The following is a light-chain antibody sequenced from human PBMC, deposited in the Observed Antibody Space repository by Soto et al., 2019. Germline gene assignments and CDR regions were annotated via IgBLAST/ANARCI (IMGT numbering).Light chain of an antibody. V-gene: IGLV2-14*01. CDR3: SSYSISTAYL. Sequence: QSALAQPCSVSGCPGHSIAISCTGTIIDVGGYDYVSWYQLRPGKAPKLMVFEVSNRPSGVSYRFSGSKSGNTASLTISGLQAEDEADYFCSSYSISTAYLFGTGTKV. CDR1: IIDVGGYDY. CDR2: EVS. J-gene: IGLJ1*01.